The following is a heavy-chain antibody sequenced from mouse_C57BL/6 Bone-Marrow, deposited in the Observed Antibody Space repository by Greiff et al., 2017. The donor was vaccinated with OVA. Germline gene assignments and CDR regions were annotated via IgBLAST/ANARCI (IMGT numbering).Heavy chain of an antibody. J-gene: IGHJ4*01. CDR3: TTAYYGNPYAMDY. D-gene: IGHD2-10*01. CDR1: GFNIKDYY. Sequence: EVQLQQSGAELVRPGASVKLSCTASGFNIKDYYMHWVKQRPEQGLEWIGRIDPEDGDTEYAPKFQGKATMTADTSSNTAYLQLSRLTSEDTAVYYCTTAYYGNPYAMDYWGQGTSVTVSS. CDR2: IDPEDGDT. V-gene: IGHV14-1*01.